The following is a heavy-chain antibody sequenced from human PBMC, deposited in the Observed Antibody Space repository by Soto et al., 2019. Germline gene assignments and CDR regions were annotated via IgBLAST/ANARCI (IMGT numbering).Heavy chain of an antibody. CDR1: GYTFTSYY. CDR2: INPSGGST. CDR3: ARAGVAVAGSGYPYYFDY. D-gene: IGHD6-19*01. J-gene: IGHJ4*02. Sequence: ASVKVSCKASGYTFTSYYMHWVRQAPGQGLEWMGIINPSGGSTSYAQKFQGRVTMTRDTSTSTVYMELSSLRSEDTAVYYCARAGVAVAGSGYPYYFDYWGQGTLVTVSS. V-gene: IGHV1-46*01.